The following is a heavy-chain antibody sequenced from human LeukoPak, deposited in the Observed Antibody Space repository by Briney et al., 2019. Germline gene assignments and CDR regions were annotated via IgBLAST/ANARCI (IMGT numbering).Heavy chain of an antibody. V-gene: IGHV3-49*04. CDR1: GFTFGDYG. D-gene: IGHD2-21*02. Sequence: QTAGSLRLSCTGSGFTFGDYGMSWVRQAPGKGLEWVGFIRSKAYGRTTEYAASVKGRFTISRDDYKSTAYLQMNSLKTEDTAVYYCSNSYCGGDCYSGGYFDYWGQGTLVTVSS. CDR3: SNSYCGGDCYSGGYFDY. J-gene: IGHJ4*02. CDR2: IRSKAYGRTT.